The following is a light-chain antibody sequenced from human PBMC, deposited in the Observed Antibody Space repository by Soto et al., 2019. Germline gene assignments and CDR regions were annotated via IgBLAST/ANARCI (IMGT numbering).Light chain of an antibody. CDR3: QQFNSYPIT. J-gene: IGKJ5*01. Sequence: AIQLTQSPSSLSASVGDRVTITCRASQSISSALAWYQQKPGKAPKLLIYDASSLESGVPSRFSGSGSGTDFTLTISSLQPEDFATYYCQQFNSYPITFGHGTRLEIK. CDR1: QSISSA. V-gene: IGKV1-13*02. CDR2: DAS.